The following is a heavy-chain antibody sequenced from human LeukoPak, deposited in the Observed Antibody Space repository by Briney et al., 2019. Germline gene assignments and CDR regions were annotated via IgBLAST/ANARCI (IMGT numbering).Heavy chain of an antibody. CDR2: IHYSGST. V-gene: IGHV4-59*01. J-gene: IGHJ6*03. D-gene: IGHD5-18*01. CDR3: ARTTEGGYTYNYFYYYYMDV. Sequence: SETLSLTCTVSGGSISSYCWSWIRQPPGKGLEWIGYIHYSGSTHYNPSLKSRVTISVDTSKNQVSLKLRSVTAADTAVYYCARTTEGGYTYNYFYYYYMDVWGKGTTVTISS. CDR1: GGSISSYC.